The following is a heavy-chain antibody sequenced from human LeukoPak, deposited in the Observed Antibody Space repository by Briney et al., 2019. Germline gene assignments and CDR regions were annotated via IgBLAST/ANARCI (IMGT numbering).Heavy chain of an antibody. CDR1: GFTFTGYY. Sequence: ASVKVSCQASGFTFTGYYIHWVRQAPGQGLEWMGWINPNTGTTNYAQRFQGRVAMTRDTSISTAYMELSRLRSDDTAVFYCARTMPGAPFDSWGQGTLVTVSS. V-gene: IGHV1-2*02. CDR3: ARTMPGAPFDS. J-gene: IGHJ4*02. D-gene: IGHD2-8*02. CDR2: INPNTGTT.